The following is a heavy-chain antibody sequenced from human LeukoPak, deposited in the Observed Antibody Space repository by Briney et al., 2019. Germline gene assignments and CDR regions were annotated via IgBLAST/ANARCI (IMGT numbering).Heavy chain of an antibody. J-gene: IGHJ4*01. CDR3: AKAPTSYCSSSSCYEGASDY. Sequence: GGALRLSCAASGFTFRNSAMSWVRQAPGKGLEWVSIISGTVDNKYHADSVKDRFTISRDNTKNTLYLQMNSMRAEDTAVYYCAKAPTSYCSSSSCYEGASDYWGQGTLVTVSS. CDR1: GFTFRNSA. D-gene: IGHD2-2*01. V-gene: IGHV3-23*01. CDR2: ISGTVDNK.